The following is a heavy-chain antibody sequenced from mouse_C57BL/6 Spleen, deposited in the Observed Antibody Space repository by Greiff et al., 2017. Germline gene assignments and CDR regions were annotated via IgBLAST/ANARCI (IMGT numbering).Heavy chain of an antibody. J-gene: IGHJ1*03. V-gene: IGHV1-64*01. CDR3: ARILIYYYGSRYFDV. Sequence: QVQLQQPGAELVKPGASVKLSCKASGYTFTSYWMHWVKQRPGQGLEWIGMIHPNSGSTNYNEKFKSKATLTVDKSSSTAYMQLSSLTSEDSAVYYCARILIYYYGSRYFDVWGTGTTVTVSS. CDR1: GYTFTSYW. D-gene: IGHD1-1*01. CDR2: IHPNSGST.